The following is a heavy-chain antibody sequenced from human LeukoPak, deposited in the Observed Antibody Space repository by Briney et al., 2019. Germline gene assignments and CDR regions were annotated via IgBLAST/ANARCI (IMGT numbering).Heavy chain of an antibody. CDR2: IYTSGST. CDR1: GGSISSGSYY. J-gene: IGHJ4*02. V-gene: IGHV4-61*02. CDR3: AREGRLTARGFRY. Sequence: SETLSLTCTVSGGSISSGSYYWSWIRQPAGKGLEWIGRIYTSGSTNYNPSLKSRVTTSVDTSKNQFSLKLSSVTAADTAVYYCAREGRLTARGFRYWGQGTLVTVSS. D-gene: IGHD3-10*01.